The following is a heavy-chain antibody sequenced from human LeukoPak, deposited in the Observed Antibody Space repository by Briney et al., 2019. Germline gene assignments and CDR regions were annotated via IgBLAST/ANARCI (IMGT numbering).Heavy chain of an antibody. D-gene: IGHD5-12*01. Sequence: PSETLSLTCTVSGGSLSSHYWSWIRQPPGKGLEWIGYIYYSGSTNYNPSLKSRVTISVDTSKNLFSLKLSSVTAADTAVYYCARDGGYETWFGYWGQGTLVTVSS. CDR1: GGSLSSHY. J-gene: IGHJ4*02. CDR2: IYYSGST. V-gene: IGHV4-59*11. CDR3: ARDGGYETWFGY.